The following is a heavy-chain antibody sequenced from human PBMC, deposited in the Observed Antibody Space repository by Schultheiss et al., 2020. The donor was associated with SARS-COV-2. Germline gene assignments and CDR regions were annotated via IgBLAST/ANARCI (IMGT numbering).Heavy chain of an antibody. CDR1: GGSISSYY. D-gene: IGHD3-22*01. Sequence: SETLSLTCTVSGGSISSYYWSWIRQPPGKGLEWIGYIYYSGSTNYNPSLKSRVTISVDTSKNQFSLKLNSVTAADTAVYYCARQSYYYYSSGYPNWFDPWGQGTLVTVSS. V-gene: IGHV4-59*01. J-gene: IGHJ5*02. CDR2: IYYSGST. CDR3: ARQSYYYYSSGYPNWFDP.